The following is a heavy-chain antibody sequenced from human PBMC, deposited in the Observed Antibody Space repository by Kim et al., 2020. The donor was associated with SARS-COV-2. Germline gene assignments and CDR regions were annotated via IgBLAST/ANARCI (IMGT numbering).Heavy chain of an antibody. CDR2: INHSGST. CDR3: ARGSIAARPGLVDFDY. Sequence: SETLSLTCAVYGGSFSGYYWSWIRQPPGKGLEWIGEINHSGSTNYNPSLKSRVTISVDTSKNQFSLKLSSVTAADTAVYYCARGSIAARPGLVDFDYWGQGTLVTVSS. CDR1: GGSFSGYY. D-gene: IGHD6-6*01. J-gene: IGHJ4*02. V-gene: IGHV4-34*01.